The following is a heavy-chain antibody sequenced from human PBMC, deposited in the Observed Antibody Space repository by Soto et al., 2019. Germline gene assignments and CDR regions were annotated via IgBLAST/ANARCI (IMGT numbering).Heavy chain of an antibody. CDR1: CGSVNGYY. V-gene: IGHV4-34*01. Sequence: KTSETLSLTCAVYCGSVNGYYWNWIRQPPGKGLEWIGEINHTGGTHYNPSLKSRVTMSVDTSKNQFSLRLSSVTAADTAIYYCATRITVFGLLIPPFDPWGKGTQVTVSS. CDR3: ATRITVFGLLIPPFDP. CDR2: INHTGGT. D-gene: IGHD3-3*01. J-gene: IGHJ5*02.